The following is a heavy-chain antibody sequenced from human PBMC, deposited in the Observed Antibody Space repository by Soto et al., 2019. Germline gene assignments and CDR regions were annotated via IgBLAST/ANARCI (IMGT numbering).Heavy chain of an antibody. V-gene: IGHV3-9*01. J-gene: IGHJ6*02. CDR3: AKDRALKYSSGFYGMDV. CDR1: AVTFDDHA. Sequence: AXGSLKLSCAASAVTFDDHAMHWVRQAPGKGLEWVSGMTWNGGTIAYADSVKGRFTISRDNAKKFLFLQMNSLRAEDTALYYCAKDRALKYSSGFYGMDVWGQGTTVTVSS. D-gene: IGHD6-6*01. CDR2: MTWNGGTI.